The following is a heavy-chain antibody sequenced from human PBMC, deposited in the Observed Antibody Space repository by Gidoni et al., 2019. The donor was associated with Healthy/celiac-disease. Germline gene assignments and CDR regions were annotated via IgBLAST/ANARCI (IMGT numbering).Heavy chain of an antibody. V-gene: IGHV3-30*04. J-gene: IGHJ4*02. Sequence: QVQLVESGGGAVQPGGSLRLSCAASGFILSSCSMHWVRQAPGKGLEWVAVISYDGSNKYYADSMKGRFTISRDTSKNTLSLQMNSLRPEDTAVYYCARGTPAINGYFDYWGQGTLVTVSS. CDR3: ARGTPAINGYFDY. D-gene: IGHD2-8*01. CDR2: ISYDGSNK. CDR1: GFILSSCS.